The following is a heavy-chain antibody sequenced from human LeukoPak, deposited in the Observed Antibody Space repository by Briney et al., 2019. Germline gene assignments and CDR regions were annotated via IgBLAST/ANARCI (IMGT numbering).Heavy chain of an antibody. V-gene: IGHV3-74*01. Sequence: PGGPLILSCAASGSTFSSYWMHWVRPAPGKGLVWVSRINSDGSSTTYADSVKGTFTISRDNAKNTLYLQMNSLRAEDTAVYYCARLDNYRIGYWGQGTLVTVSS. CDR1: GSTFSSYW. D-gene: IGHD4-11*01. CDR2: INSDGSST. CDR3: ARLDNYRIGY. J-gene: IGHJ4*02.